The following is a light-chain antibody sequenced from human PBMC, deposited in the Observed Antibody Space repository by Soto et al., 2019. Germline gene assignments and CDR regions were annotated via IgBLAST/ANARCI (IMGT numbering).Light chain of an antibody. J-gene: IGKJ5*01. Sequence: DIVMTQSPDSLAVSLGERATINCKSSQSISYSSNKKNQLAWYQQKPGQPPKLLIYWASTRQSGVPERFSGSGSGTDFTLTITSLQAGDVAVYYCQQYHSTPITFGQGTRLEIK. CDR3: QQYHSTPIT. CDR2: WAS. CDR1: QSISYSSNKKNQ. V-gene: IGKV4-1*01.